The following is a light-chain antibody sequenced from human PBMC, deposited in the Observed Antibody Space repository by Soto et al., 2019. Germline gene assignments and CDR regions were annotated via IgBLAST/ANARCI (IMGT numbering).Light chain of an antibody. V-gene: IGLV2-14*01. CDR2: EVS. Sequence: QSALTQPASVSGSPGQSITISCTGTSSDVGGYNYVSWYQQHPGQAPKVVIYEVSNRPSSISNRFSGSKSGNTASLTISGLQAEDEADYYCSSYTSSSTLVFGGGTKLTVL. J-gene: IGLJ2*01. CDR3: SSYTSSSTLV. CDR1: SSDVGGYNY.